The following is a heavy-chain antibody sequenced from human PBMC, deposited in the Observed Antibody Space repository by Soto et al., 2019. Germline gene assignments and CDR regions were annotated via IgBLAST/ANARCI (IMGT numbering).Heavy chain of an antibody. D-gene: IGHD3-10*01. CDR1: GYTFTGYY. V-gene: IGHV1-2*04. CDR2: INPNSGGT. Sequence: ASVKVSCKASGYTFTGYYMHWVRQAPGQGLEWMGWINPNSGGTNYAQKFQGWVTMTRDTSISTAYMELSRLRSDDTAVYYCASGLGYGSGSYRYYYGMDVWGQGTTVTVSS. CDR3: ASGLGYGSGSYRYYYGMDV. J-gene: IGHJ6*02.